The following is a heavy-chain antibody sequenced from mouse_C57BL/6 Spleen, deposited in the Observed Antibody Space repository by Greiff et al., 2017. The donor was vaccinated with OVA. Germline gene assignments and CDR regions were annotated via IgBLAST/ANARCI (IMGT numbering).Heavy chain of an antibody. CDR1: GYTFTSYW. V-gene: IGHV1-52*01. CDR3: ARKGGYYEAMDY. Sequence: QVQLQQPGAELVRPGSSVKLSCKASGYTFTSYWMHWVKQRPIQGLEWIGNIDPYDSETHYNQKFKDKATLTVDKSSSTAYMHLSSLTSEDSAVYYCARKGGYYEAMDYGGQGTSVTVSS. J-gene: IGHJ4*01. D-gene: IGHD2-3*01. CDR2: IDPYDSET.